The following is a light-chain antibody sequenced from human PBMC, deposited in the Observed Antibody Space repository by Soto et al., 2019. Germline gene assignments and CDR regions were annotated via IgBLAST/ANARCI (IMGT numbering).Light chain of an antibody. CDR2: GAS. Sequence: DIVLTQSPGTLSLSPGERATLSCRTSQSVDSRYLAWYQQKPGQAPRLLIYGASSRATGIPDRFSGSGSGTDCTLTISRLEPQDFAVYYCQHYGGSPLFTFGPGTKLEIK. CDR3: QHYGGSPLFT. V-gene: IGKV3-20*01. CDR1: QSVDSRY. J-gene: IGKJ3*01.